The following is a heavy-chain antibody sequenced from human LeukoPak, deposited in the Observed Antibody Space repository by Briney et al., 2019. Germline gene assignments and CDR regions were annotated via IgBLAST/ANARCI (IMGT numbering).Heavy chain of an antibody. CDR2: IRYDGSNK. V-gene: IGHV3-30*02. CDR1: GFTFSSYG. D-gene: IGHD3-16*01. J-gene: IGHJ3*02. Sequence: PGGSLRLSCAASGFTFSSYGMHWVRQAPGKGLEWVAFIRYDGSNKYYADSVKGRFTISRDNSKNTLYLQMNSLRAEDTAVYYCAKDTRLRAGGAFDIWGQGTMVTVSS. CDR3: AKDTRLRAGGAFDI.